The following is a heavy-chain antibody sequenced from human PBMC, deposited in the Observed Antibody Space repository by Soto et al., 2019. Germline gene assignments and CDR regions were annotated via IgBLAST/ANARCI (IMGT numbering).Heavy chain of an antibody. Sequence: QMQLQESVPGLVKPSETLSLTCTVSGGSISSSSYYWGWIRQPPGKGLEWIGRIYYSGSTYYNPSLKSRVTISVDTSMNQCSLKLSSVTASDTAVYYCARQGAPRDFWSGYSSYYYYMDVWGKGTTVTVSS. J-gene: IGHJ6*03. D-gene: IGHD3-3*01. CDR1: GGSISSSSYY. CDR3: ARQGAPRDFWSGYSSYYYYMDV. V-gene: IGHV4-39*01. CDR2: IYYSGST.